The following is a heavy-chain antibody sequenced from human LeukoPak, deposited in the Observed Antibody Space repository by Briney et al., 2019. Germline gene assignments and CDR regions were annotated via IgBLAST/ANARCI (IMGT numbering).Heavy chain of an antibody. CDR1: GVTFSGYS. D-gene: IGHD2-21*02. Sequence: PGGSLRLSCAASGVTFSGYSMNWVRQAPGKGLEWVSAITATSLHIYYADSVEGRFTISRDNAKNSLYLQMNSLRAEDTASYYCAKGVRVVVVVTDAFDIWGQGTMVTVSS. V-gene: IGHV3-21*04. CDR3: AKGVRVVVVVTDAFDI. J-gene: IGHJ3*02. CDR2: ITATSLHI.